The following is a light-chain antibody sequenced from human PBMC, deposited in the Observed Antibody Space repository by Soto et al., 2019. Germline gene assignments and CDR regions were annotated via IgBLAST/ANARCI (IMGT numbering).Light chain of an antibody. CDR1: QSVSSN. CDR3: QQYNNWWT. V-gene: IGKV3-15*01. Sequence: EIVMTQSPATLSVSPGERATLSCRASQSVSSNLAWYQQKPGQAPRLLIYGASTRATGIPARFSGSGSGTESTLTLSSLQSEDFAVYYCQQYNNWWTFGQGKKVEI. J-gene: IGKJ1*01. CDR2: GAS.